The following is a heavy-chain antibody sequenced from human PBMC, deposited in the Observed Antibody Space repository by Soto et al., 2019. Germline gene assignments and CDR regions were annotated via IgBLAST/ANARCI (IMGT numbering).Heavy chain of an antibody. J-gene: IGHJ4*02. D-gene: IGHD4-4*01. Sequence: SETLSLTCAVFGGSISSGGYSWSWIRQPPGKGLEWIGYIYHSGSTYYNPSLKSRVTISVDRSKNQFSLKLSSVTAADTAVYYCARGMTTVTTIDYWGQGTLLTVSS. CDR3: ARGMTTVTTIDY. V-gene: IGHV4-30-2*01. CDR2: IYHSGST. CDR1: GGSISSGGYS.